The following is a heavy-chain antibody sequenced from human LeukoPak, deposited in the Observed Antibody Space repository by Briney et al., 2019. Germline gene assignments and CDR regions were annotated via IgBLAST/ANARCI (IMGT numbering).Heavy chain of an antibody. Sequence: GSLRLSCAASGFTFSSYAMHWVRQAPGKGLEWVAVISYDGSNKYYADSVKGRFTISRDNSKNSLYLQMNSLRAEDTALYYCAKSPRNYYYYGMDVWGQGTTVTVSS. CDR1: GFTFSSYA. V-gene: IGHV3-30-3*02. CDR3: AKSPRNYYYYGMDV. CDR2: ISYDGSNK. J-gene: IGHJ6*02.